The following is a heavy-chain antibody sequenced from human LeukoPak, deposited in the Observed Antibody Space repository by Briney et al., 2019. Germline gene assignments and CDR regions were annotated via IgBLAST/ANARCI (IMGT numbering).Heavy chain of an antibody. D-gene: IGHD7-27*01. CDR2: IYYSGTT. CDR3: ARGANWGSPDY. CDR1: GDSISSDY. J-gene: IGHJ4*02. Sequence: PSETLSLTCTVSGDSISSDYWSWIRQSPGKGLEWIGYIYYSGTTSYNPSLKSRVTISLDTSKNQFSLKLSSVAAADTAVYYCARGANWGSPDYWGQGTLVTVSS. V-gene: IGHV4-59*01.